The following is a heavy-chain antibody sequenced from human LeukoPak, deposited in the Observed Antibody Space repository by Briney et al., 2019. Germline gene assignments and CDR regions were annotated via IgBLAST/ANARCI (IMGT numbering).Heavy chain of an antibody. V-gene: IGHV1-2*02. CDR3: ARDVDTAMVSRLDY. D-gene: IGHD5-18*01. J-gene: IGHJ4*02. CDR1: GYTFTGYY. CDR2: INSNSGGT. Sequence: ASVKVSCKASGYTFTGYYMHWVRQAPGQGLGWMGWINSNSGGTNYAQKFQGRVTMTRDTSISTAYMELSRLRSDDTAVYYCARDVDTAMVSRLDYWGQGTLVTVSS.